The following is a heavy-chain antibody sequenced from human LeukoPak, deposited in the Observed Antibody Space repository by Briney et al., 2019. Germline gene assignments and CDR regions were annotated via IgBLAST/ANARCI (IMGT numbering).Heavy chain of an antibody. Sequence: GGSLRLSCAASGFTFSSYSTNWVRQAPGKGLEWVSSISSSSSYIYYADSVKGRFTISRDNAKNSLYLQMNSLRAEDTAVYYCARGGAAAATGAFDIWGQGTMVTVSS. CDR1: GFTFSSYS. V-gene: IGHV3-21*01. J-gene: IGHJ3*02. CDR2: ISSSSSYI. CDR3: ARGGAAAATGAFDI. D-gene: IGHD6-13*01.